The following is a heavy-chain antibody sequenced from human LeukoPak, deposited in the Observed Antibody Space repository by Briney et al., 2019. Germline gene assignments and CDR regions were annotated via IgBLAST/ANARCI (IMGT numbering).Heavy chain of an antibody. CDR2: VYSGGSI. V-gene: IGHV3-53*04. Sequence: GGALRLSCAASGFTVSSSYMSWVRQAPGKGLEWVSIVYSGGSIYYADSVKGRFTTSRHNSNNTLDLQMNSLRTEDTAMYYCARSYNSAWLDYWGQGTLVTVSS. CDR3: ARSYNSAWLDY. D-gene: IGHD6-19*01. CDR1: GFTVSSSY. J-gene: IGHJ4*02.